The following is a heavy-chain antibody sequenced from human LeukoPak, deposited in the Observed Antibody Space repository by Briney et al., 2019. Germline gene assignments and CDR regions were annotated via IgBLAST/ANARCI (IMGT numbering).Heavy chain of an antibody. D-gene: IGHD6-19*01. CDR2: INPSGGST. V-gene: IGHV1-46*01. J-gene: IGHJ4*02. CDR3: ASSPSGYSSGWLVY. CDR1: GYTFTSYG. Sequence: ASVKVSCKASGYTFTSYGISWVRQAPGQGLEWMGIINPSGGSTSYAQKFQGRVTMTRDTSTSTVYMELSSLRSEDTAVYYCASSPSGYSSGWLVYWGQGTLVTVSS.